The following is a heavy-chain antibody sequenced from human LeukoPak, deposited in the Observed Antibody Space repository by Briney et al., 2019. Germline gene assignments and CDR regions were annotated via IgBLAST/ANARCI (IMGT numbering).Heavy chain of an antibody. J-gene: IGHJ4*02. Sequence: PSETLSLTCTVSGGSISSGGYCWSWIRQPPGKGLEWIGYIYHSGSTYYNPSLKSRVTISVDRSKNQFSLKLSSVTAADTAVYYCAREGGGFTYYEPAYWGQGTLVTVSS. V-gene: IGHV4-30-2*01. D-gene: IGHD3-22*01. CDR3: AREGGGFTYYEPAY. CDR2: IYHSGST. CDR1: GGSISSGGYC.